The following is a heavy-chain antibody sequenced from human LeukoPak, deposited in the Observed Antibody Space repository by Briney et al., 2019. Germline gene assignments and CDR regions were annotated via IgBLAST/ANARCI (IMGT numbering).Heavy chain of an antibody. Sequence: PSETLSLTCVVSGGSISGYHWSWIRQPPRKGLEWIGYIYYKGITSYNPSLKSRVTISLDTSKSQFSLKLSSVTAADTAVYYCARLVAVTGTVDWFDPWGQGTVVTVSS. CDR3: ARLVAVTGTVDWFDP. D-gene: IGHD2-21*02. CDR2: IYYKGIT. J-gene: IGHJ5*02. CDR1: GGSISGYH. V-gene: IGHV4-59*08.